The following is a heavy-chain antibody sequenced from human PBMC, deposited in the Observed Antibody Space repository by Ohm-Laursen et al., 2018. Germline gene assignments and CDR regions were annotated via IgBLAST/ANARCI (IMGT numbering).Heavy chain of an antibody. CDR2: IYYSGST. D-gene: IGHD1-1*01. CDR1: GGSISSSSYY. Sequence: SDTLSLTCVVSGGSISSSSYYWGWIRQPPGKGLEWIGSIYYSGSTYYNPSLKSRVTMSIDTSKNQVSLKLNSVTAVDTAMYYCATILPGTWYAFDMWGQGTMVTVSS. V-gene: IGHV4-39*07. J-gene: IGHJ3*02. CDR3: ATILPGTWYAFDM.